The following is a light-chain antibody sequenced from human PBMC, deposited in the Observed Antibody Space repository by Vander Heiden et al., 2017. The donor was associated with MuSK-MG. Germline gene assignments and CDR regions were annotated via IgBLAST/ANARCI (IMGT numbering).Light chain of an antibody. CDR1: QSINSNY. CDR2: GAS. Sequence: EIVLTQSPGTLSLSPGERATLSCRASQSINSNYLAWYQQKPGQAPRLLIYGASSSATGIPDRFSGSGSGTDFTLTISRLEPEDFAVYYCQQFGSSQTFGQGTKLEIK. CDR3: QQFGSSQT. J-gene: IGKJ2*01. V-gene: IGKV3-20*01.